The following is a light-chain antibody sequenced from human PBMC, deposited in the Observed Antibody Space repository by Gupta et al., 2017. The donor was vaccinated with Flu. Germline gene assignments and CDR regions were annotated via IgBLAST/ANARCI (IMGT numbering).Light chain of an antibody. CDR1: QNVNSN. V-gene: IGKV3D-15*01. J-gene: IGKJ2*03. CDR2: GAS. Sequence: EMVMTQSPATLSVSPGERATLSCRASQNVNSNLAWYQQRPGQARRLLIYGASTRAAGIPARFSGSGSGTEFTLSISSLQSEDFAVFYCQQYNNWPYSFGQGTKLESK. CDR3: QQYNNWPYS.